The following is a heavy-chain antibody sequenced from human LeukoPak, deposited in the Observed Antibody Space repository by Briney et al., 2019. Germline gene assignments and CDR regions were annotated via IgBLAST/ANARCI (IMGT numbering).Heavy chain of an antibody. CDR1: GGSVSSGFHY. CDR2: MYSSGST. CDR3: ARGPTVTTDY. V-gene: IGHV4-61*01. J-gene: IGHJ4*02. Sequence: SETLSLTCTVSGGSVSSGFHYWSWFRQPPGKGLEWIGYMYSSGSTKYNPSLKSRVTISVDTSTNQFSLKLSSVTAADTAVYYCARGPTVTTDYWGQGALVTVSS. D-gene: IGHD4-17*01.